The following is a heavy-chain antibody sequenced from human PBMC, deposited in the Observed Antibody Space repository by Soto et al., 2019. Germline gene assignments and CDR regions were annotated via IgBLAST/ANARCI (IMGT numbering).Heavy chain of an antibody. D-gene: IGHD3-22*01. Sequence: ASVKVSCKASGYTFNRHSISWVRQAPGQGLEWMGWISAYNGDTNYSQKSQGRVTITRDTSASTAYMELSSLRSEDTAVYYCARDFPDRAEGFDYWGQGTLVTVSS. V-gene: IGHV1-18*01. CDR2: ISAYNGDT. CDR1: GYTFNRHS. J-gene: IGHJ4*02. CDR3: ARDFPDRAEGFDY.